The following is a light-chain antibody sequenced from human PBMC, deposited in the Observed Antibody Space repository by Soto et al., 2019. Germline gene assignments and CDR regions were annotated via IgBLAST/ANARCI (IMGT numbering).Light chain of an antibody. CDR3: AVWDDSLNGHV. V-gene: IGLV1-44*01. CDR1: SSNIGTSS. J-gene: IGLJ1*01. CDR2: TND. Sequence: QSALTQLPSASGTPGQTVTISCSGSSSNIGTSSVHWYKHLPGTAPKPLIYTNDQRPSGVPDRFSGSKSGTSASLAISGLQSEDEADYYCAVWDDSLNGHVFGAGTKVTVL.